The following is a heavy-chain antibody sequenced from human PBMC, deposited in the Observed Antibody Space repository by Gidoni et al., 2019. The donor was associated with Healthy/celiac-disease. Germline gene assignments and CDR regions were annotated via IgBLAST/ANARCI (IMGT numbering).Heavy chain of an antibody. J-gene: IGHJ5*02. Sequence: QVQLQQWGAGLLKPSETLSITCAVYGGSFNGYSCSWIRQPPGKGREWNGEITHSGRPNYNPSLKSRVTISVDTSKNQFSLKLSSVTAADTAVYYWARARLRAYYYGSGKGSWFDPWGQGTLVTVSS. D-gene: IGHD3-10*01. CDR2: ITHSGRP. CDR3: ARARLRAYYYGSGKGSWFDP. V-gene: IGHV4-34*01. CDR1: GGSFNGYS.